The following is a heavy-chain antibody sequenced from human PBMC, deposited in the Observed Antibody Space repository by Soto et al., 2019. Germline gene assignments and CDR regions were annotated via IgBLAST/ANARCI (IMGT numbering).Heavy chain of an antibody. Sequence: GGSLRLSCAASGFTFSSYGMHWVRQAPGKGLEWVAVIWYDGSNKYYADSVKGRFTISRDNSKNTLYLQMNSLRAEDTAVYYCASLTSYSSGWYYYGMDVWGQGTTVTVSS. J-gene: IGHJ6*02. D-gene: IGHD6-19*01. CDR1: GFTFSSYG. CDR2: IWYDGSNK. CDR3: ASLTSYSSGWYYYGMDV. V-gene: IGHV3-33*01.